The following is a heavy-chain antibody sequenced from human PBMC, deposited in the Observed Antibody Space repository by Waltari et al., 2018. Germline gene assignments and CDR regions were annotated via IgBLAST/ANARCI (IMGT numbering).Heavy chain of an antibody. CDR1: GGSISSGGYY. CDR3: ARSYYYDSSGYYYVYNWFDP. D-gene: IGHD3-22*01. CDR2: IYYSGGT. J-gene: IGHJ5*02. Sequence: QVQLQESGPGLVKPSQTLSLTCTVSGGSISSGGYYWSWIRQHPGKGLEWIGYIYYSGGTYYNPSLKSRVTISVDTSKNQFSLKLSSVTAADTAVYYCARSYYYDSSGYYYVYNWFDPWGQGTLVTVSS. V-gene: IGHV4-31*03.